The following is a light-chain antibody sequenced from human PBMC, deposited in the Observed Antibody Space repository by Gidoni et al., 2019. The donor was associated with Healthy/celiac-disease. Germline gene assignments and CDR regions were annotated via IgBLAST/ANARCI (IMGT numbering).Light chain of an antibody. CDR1: QSVSSY. Sequence: IVLTQSPATLSLSPGERATLSCRASQSVSSYLAWYQQKPGQAPRLLIYDASSRATGIPARFSGSGSGTDITLTISSLEPEDFAVYYCQQRSNWWTFGQGTKVEIK. CDR3: QQRSNWWT. CDR2: DAS. J-gene: IGKJ1*01. V-gene: IGKV3-11*01.